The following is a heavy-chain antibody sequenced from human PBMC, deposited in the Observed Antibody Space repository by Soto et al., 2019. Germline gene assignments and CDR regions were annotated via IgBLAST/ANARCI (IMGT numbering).Heavy chain of an antibody. J-gene: IGHJ4*02. CDR2: IYYTGTT. Sequence: QVQLQESGPGLVKPSETLSLTCIVSGGSLSPYYWSWIRQSPGKGLEWVGSIYYTGTTDYNPSLKSRVTTSLATSANTVSLEMTSVTAADTAVYYCARDRRGSSWPRVDYWGQGKLVTVSS. D-gene: IGHD6-13*01. CDR1: GGSLSPYY. CDR3: ARDRRGSSWPRVDY. V-gene: IGHV4-59*01.